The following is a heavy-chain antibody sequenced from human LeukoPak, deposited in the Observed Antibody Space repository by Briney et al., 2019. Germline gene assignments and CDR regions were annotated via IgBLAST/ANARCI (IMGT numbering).Heavy chain of an antibody. Sequence: SETLSLTCTVSGGSISSYYWSWIRQPAGKGLEWIGRIYTSGSTNYNPSLKSRVTMSVDTSKNQFSLKLSSVTAADTAVYYCARVSRRYLEYSSSSDAFDTWGQGTMVTVSS. J-gene: IGHJ3*02. CDR1: GGSISSYY. V-gene: IGHV4-4*07. CDR2: IYTSGST. CDR3: ARVSRRYLEYSSSSDAFDT. D-gene: IGHD6-6*01.